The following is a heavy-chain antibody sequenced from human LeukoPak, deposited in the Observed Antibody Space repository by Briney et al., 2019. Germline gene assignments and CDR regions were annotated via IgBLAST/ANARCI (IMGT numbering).Heavy chain of an antibody. D-gene: IGHD6-19*01. CDR2: IRSKANSYAT. CDR3: TRRAMKTSSGWHSSNAFDI. CDR1: GFTFSGSA. J-gene: IGHJ3*02. V-gene: IGHV3-73*01. Sequence: GGSLRLSCAASGFTFSGSAMHWVRQASGKGLEWVGRIRSKANSYATAYAASVKGRFTISRDDSKNTAYLQMNSLKTEDTAVYYCTRRAMKTSSGWHSSNAFDIWGQGTMVTVSS.